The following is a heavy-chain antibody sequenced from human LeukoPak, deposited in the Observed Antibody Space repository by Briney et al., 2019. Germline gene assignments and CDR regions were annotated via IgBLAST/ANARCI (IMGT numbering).Heavy chain of an antibody. CDR2: IYPGDSDT. CDR1: EYSFTSYW. J-gene: IGHJ3*02. D-gene: IGHD2-2*01. CDR3: ARRIDCSSTSCRAFDI. V-gene: IGHV5-51*01. Sequence: GESLKISCKGSEYSFTSYWIGWVRQMPGKGLEWMGIIYPGDSDTRYSPSFQGQVTISADKSISTAYLQWSSLKASDTAMYYCARRIDCSSTSCRAFDIWGQGTMVTVSS.